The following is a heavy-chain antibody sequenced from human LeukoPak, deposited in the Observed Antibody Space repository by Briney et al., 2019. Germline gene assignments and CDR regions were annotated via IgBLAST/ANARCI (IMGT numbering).Heavy chain of an antibody. CDR1: GGSISSGGYY. D-gene: IGHD3-22*01. V-gene: IGHV4-31*03. Sequence: PSQTLSLTCTVSGGSISSGGYYWSWIRQHPGKCLEWIGYIYYSGSTYYNPSLKSRVTISVDTSKNQFSLKLSSVTAADTAVYYCARYSGYQTLFDYWGQGTLVTVSS. J-gene: IGHJ4*02. CDR3: ARYSGYQTLFDY. CDR2: IYYSGST.